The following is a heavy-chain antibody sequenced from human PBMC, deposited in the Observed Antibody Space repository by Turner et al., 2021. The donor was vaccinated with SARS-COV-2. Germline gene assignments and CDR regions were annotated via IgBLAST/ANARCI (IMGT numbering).Heavy chain of an antibody. CDR2: FDPEDGET. J-gene: IGHJ6*02. Sequence: QVQLVQAGAEVKKPGASVKVSCKVSGYTLTELSMHLVRQGPGKGLEWMGGFDPEDGETISAQKFQGRVTMTEDTSTDTAYMELSSLRSEDTAVYYCATGVAVTGTPSAYYYYYGMDVWGQGTTVTVSS. CDR1: GYTLTELS. CDR3: ATGVAVTGTPSAYYYYYGMDV. D-gene: IGHD6-19*01. V-gene: IGHV1-24*01.